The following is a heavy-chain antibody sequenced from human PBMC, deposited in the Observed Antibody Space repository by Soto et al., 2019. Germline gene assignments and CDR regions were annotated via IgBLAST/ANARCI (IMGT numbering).Heavy chain of an antibody. J-gene: IGHJ6*02. Sequence: PSETLSLTCTVSGGSISSGDYYWSWIRQPPGKGMERIGYIYYSGSTYYNPSLKSRVTISVDTSKNQFSLKLSSVTAADTAVYYCARGLGSGYDSKRYGMDVWGQGTTVTVSS. V-gene: IGHV4-30-4*01. D-gene: IGHD5-12*01. CDR2: IYYSGST. CDR1: GGSISSGDYY. CDR3: ARGLGSGYDSKRYGMDV.